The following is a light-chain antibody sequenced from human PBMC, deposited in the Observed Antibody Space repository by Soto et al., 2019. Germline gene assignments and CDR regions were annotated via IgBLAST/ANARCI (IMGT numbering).Light chain of an antibody. CDR3: QQRSTWRGFT. CDR1: QSVSRH. Sequence: EIVLTQSPVTLSLSPGERASLSCRASQSVSRHLAWYQQKPGQAPRLLIYDVSNRATGIPARFSGSGSGTDFTLTISSLEPEDLAVYYCQQRSTWRGFTFGPGTKVEIK. V-gene: IGKV3-11*01. J-gene: IGKJ3*01. CDR2: DVS.